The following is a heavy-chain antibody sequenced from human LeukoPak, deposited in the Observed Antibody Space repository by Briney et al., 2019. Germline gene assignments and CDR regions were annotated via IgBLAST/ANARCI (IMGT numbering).Heavy chain of an antibody. J-gene: IGHJ4*02. V-gene: IGHV3-64D*06. CDR2: IPPNGAIT. CDR3: VKGSSPSSYYFDY. CDR1: GFTLSGYA. Sequence: GGSLRLSCSASGFTLSGYAMHWVRQAPGKGLEYVSAIPPNGAITKYADSVKGRFTISRDNSKNTLYLQMSSLRAEDTAVYYCVKGSSPSSYYFDYWGQGTLVTVSS.